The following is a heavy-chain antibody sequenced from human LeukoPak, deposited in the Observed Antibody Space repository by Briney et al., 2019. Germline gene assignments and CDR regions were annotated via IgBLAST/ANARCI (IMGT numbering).Heavy chain of an antibody. CDR2: IYYSGST. V-gene: IGHV4-59*11. J-gene: IGHJ4*02. Sequence: PSETLSLTCTVSGGSISSHYWSWIRQPPGKGLEWIGYIYYSGSTNYNPSLKSRVTISVDTSKNQFSLKLSSVTAADTAVYYCARGEWELTQFDYWGQGTLVTASS. CDR3: ARGEWELTQFDY. CDR1: GGSISSHY. D-gene: IGHD1-26*01.